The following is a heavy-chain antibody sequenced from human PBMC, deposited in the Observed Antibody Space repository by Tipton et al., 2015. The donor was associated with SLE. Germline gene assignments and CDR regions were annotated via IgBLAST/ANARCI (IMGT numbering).Heavy chain of an antibody. J-gene: IGHJ2*01. CDR3: ARSRSSSGHWYFDL. D-gene: IGHD6-6*01. CDR1: GFTFSDHY. V-gene: IGHV3-72*01. Sequence: GSLRLSCAASGFTFSDHYMDWVRQAPGKGLEWVARTRNKAKSYSTEYAASVKGRFTISRDDSRNSLDLQINSLKTEDTAVYYCARSRSSSGHWYFDLWGRGTLVTVSS. CDR2: TRNKAKSYST.